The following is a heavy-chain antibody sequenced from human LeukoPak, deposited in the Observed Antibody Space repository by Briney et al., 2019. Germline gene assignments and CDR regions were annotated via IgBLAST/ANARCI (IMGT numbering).Heavy chain of an antibody. CDR3: ARDRGVYGGNNAFDI. CDR1: GGSISSSSYY. V-gene: IGHV4-39*07. J-gene: IGHJ3*02. D-gene: IGHD4-23*01. CDR2: IYYSGST. Sequence: KASETLSLTCTVSGGSISSSSYYWGWIRQPPGKGLEWIGSIYYSGSTYYNPSLKSRVTISVDTSKNQFSLKLSSVTAADTAVYYCARDRGVYGGNNAFDIWGQGTMVTVSS.